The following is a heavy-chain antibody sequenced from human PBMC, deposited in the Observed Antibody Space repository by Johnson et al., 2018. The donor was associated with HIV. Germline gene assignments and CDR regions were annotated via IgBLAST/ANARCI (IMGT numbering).Heavy chain of an antibody. CDR1: GFTFSHNW. J-gene: IGHJ3*02. V-gene: IGHV3-7*01. CDR3: GSLGDGHQKGAFEI. CDR2: INHDVSAI. Sequence: VQLVESGGDLVQPGGSLRLSCIGSGFTFSHNWMSLVRQAPGKGPEWVANINHDVSAIHYVDSVKGRFTISRDNAKRSLFLQMNSLRVEDTAVYFCGSLGDGHQKGAFEIWGHGTMVTVSS. D-gene: IGHD3-16*01.